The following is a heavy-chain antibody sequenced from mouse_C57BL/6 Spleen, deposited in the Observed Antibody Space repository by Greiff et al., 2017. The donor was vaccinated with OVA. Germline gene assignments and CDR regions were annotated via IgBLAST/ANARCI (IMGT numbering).Heavy chain of an antibody. CDR3: ASYYYGSPYYFDY. Sequence: QVQLKQSGAELVKPGASVKLSCKASGYTFTSYWMQWVKQRPGQGLEWIGEIDPSDSYTNYNQKFKGKATLTVDTSSSTAYMQLSSLTSEDSAVYYCASYYYGSPYYFDYWGQGTTLTVSS. CDR1: GYTFTSYW. V-gene: IGHV1-50*01. J-gene: IGHJ2*01. D-gene: IGHD1-1*01. CDR2: IDPSDSYT.